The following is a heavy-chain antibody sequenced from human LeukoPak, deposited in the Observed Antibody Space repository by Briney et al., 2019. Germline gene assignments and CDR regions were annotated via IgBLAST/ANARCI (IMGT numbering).Heavy chain of an antibody. CDR1: GFTFSTYA. J-gene: IGHJ1*01. CDR2: ISGSGDTT. CDR3: AKTFIFGGNHFQH. D-gene: IGHD4-23*01. V-gene: IGHV3-23*01. Sequence: GGSLRLSCAASGFTFSTYAMSWVRQAPGKGLEWVSGISGSGDTTYYADSVKGRFTISRDNSKNTLYLQMNSLRADDTAVYYCAKTFIFGGNHFQHWGQGTLVTVFS.